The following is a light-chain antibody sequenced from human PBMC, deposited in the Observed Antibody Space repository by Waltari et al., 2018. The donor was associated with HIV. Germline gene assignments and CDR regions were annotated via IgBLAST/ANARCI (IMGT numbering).Light chain of an antibody. CDR1: QCLVHPDCTSY. CDR3: MPATQFPRS. V-gene: IGKV2-24*01. J-gene: IGKJ2*01. Sequence: VMTQTPLSSRVTLVQPASISFGSSQCLVHPDCTSYVSLYHERPGPPPRLVVSRVNWRLSAVPDRFSGGGARTDFTLKIKRVEAEDVGLYFCMPATQFPRSFGQGTKLEI. CDR2: RVN.